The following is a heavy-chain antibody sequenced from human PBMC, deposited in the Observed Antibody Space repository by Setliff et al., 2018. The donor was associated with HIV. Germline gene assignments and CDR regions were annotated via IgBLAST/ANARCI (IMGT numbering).Heavy chain of an antibody. CDR2: ISAYSGNT. D-gene: IGHD3-3*01. V-gene: IGHV1-18*01. J-gene: IGHJ3*02. Sequence: GASVKVSCKASGYTFTSYGISWVRQAPGQGLEWMGWISAYSGNTNYAQKLQGRVTMTTDTSTSTAYMELRSLSSDDTAVYYCARVAWYYSCWSGLGDAFDIWGQGTMVTVSS. CDR3: ARVAWYYSCWSGLGDAFDI. CDR1: GYTFTSYG.